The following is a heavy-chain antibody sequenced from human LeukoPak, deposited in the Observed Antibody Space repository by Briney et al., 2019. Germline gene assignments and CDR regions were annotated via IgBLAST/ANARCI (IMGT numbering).Heavy chain of an antibody. D-gene: IGHD6-13*01. CDR2: IRCDGSNK. CDR3: AKGTVGQQLDY. CDR1: GFTFSSYG. Sequence: QAGGSLRLSCAASGFTFSSYGMHWVRQAPGKGLEWVAFIRCDGSNKYYADSVKGRFTISRDNSKNTLYLQMNSLRAEDTAVYYCAKGTVGQQLDYWGQGTLVTVSS. V-gene: IGHV3-30*02. J-gene: IGHJ4*02.